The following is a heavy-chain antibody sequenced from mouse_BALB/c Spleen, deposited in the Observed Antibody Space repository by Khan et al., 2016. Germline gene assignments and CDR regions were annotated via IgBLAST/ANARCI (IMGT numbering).Heavy chain of an antibody. CDR2: FHPGSGGT. J-gene: IGHJ3*01. V-gene: IGHV1-15*01. CDR1: GYTFTDYE. Sequence: QVQLQQSGAELVRPGASVKLSCKALGYTFTDYEMHWVRQTPVHGLEWIGGFHPGSGGTAYNQRFKGKATLTDDKPSSPAYMELSSLTYEDSAVYYSTNRYEAWFTYWCQGTLVTVSA. CDR3: TNRYEAWFTY. D-gene: IGHD2-14*01.